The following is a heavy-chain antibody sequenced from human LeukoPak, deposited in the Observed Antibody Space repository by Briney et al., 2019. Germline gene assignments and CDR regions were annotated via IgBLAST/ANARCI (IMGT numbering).Heavy chain of an antibody. Sequence: GGSLRLSCAASGFTFTSYAMSWVRQAPGKGLEWVSAISGSGASTYSADSVKGRFTISRDNAKNSLYLQMNSLRAEDTAVYYCARARAEGDGFSHYYYYYGMDVWGQGTTVTVSS. V-gene: IGHV3-23*01. CDR3: ARARAEGDGFSHYYYYYGMDV. CDR1: GFTFTSYA. D-gene: IGHD5-24*01. J-gene: IGHJ6*02. CDR2: ISGSGAST.